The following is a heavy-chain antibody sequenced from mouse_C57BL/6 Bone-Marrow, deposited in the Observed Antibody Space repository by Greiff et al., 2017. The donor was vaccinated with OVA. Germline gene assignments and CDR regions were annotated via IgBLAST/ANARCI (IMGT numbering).Heavy chain of an antibody. V-gene: IGHV1-55*01. J-gene: IGHJ4*01. Sequence: VQLQQPGAELVKPGASVKMSCKASGYTFTSYWITWVKQRPGQGLEWIGDIYPGSGSTNYNEKFKSKATLTVDTSSSTAYMQLSSLTSEDSAVYYCARPRYYSNYVDYAMDYWGQGTSVTVSS. CDR2: IYPGSGST. D-gene: IGHD2-5*01. CDR1: GYTFTSYW. CDR3: ARPRYYSNYVDYAMDY.